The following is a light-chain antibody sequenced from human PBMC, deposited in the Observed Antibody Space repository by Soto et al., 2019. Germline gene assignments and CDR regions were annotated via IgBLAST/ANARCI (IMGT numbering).Light chain of an antibody. J-gene: IGLJ1*01. V-gene: IGLV2-11*01. Sequence: QSALTQPRSVSGSPGQSVTISCTGTSSDVGGYNYVSWYQQHPGKAPKVMIYDVSERPSGVPDRFSGSKSGNTAYLTISGLQAEDEADYYCCSYAGSPRDVFGTGTKLTVL. CDR3: CSYAGSPRDV. CDR2: DVS. CDR1: SSDVGGYNY.